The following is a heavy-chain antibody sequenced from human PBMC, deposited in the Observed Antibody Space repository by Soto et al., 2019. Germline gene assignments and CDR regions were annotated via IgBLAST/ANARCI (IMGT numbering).Heavy chain of an antibody. CDR3: ARGPRGYVYYHGMDV. Sequence: ETLSLTCTVSGGSISSYYCSWIRQAAGKGLEWIGRIDTSGTTNYNPSLRSRVTMSVDASKNQFSLNLSSVTAADTAVYFCARGPRGYVYYHGMDVWGQGTTVTVSS. V-gene: IGHV4-4*07. CDR1: GGSISSYY. J-gene: IGHJ6*02. D-gene: IGHD3-16*01. CDR2: IDTSGTT.